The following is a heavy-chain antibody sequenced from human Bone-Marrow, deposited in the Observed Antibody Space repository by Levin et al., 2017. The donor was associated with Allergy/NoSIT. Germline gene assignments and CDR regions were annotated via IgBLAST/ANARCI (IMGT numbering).Heavy chain of an antibody. J-gene: IGHJ3*02. CDR1: GYSFVSYW. CDR2: IYPGDSGT. Sequence: PGGSLRLSCKGSGYSFVSYWIAWVRQRPGKGLEWMGIIYPGDSGTRYSPSFQGQVTFSADKSVNTAYLQWSSLKASDTATYFCARRLPTMRFFEIWGQGTKVTVSS. CDR3: ARRLPTMRFFEI. D-gene: IGHD3-22*01. V-gene: IGHV5-51*01.